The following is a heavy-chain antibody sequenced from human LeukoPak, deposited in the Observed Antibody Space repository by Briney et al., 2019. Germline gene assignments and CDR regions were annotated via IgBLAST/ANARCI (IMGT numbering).Heavy chain of an antibody. CDR3: ARVFDYSRGYYYYYYMDV. CDR2: INHSGST. Sequence: SETLSLTCAVYGGSFSGYYWSWIRQPPGKGLEWIGEINHSGSTNYKPSLKSRVTISVDTSKNQFSLKLSSVTAADTAVYYCARVFDYSRGYYYYYYMDVWDKGPTVTVSS. CDR1: GGSFSGYY. J-gene: IGHJ6*03. V-gene: IGHV4-34*01. D-gene: IGHD4-11*01.